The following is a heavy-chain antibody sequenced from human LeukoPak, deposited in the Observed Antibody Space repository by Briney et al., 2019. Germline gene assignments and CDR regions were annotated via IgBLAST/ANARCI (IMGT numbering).Heavy chain of an antibody. J-gene: IGHJ2*01. CDR2: VYYSGTT. V-gene: IGHV4-39*07. D-gene: IGHD6-13*01. CDR3: ARVYYSSSYDYWYFDL. CDR1: GGSISLSYYY. Sequence: SETLSLTCSVSGGSISLSYYYWGWIRQPPGKALEWIGSVYYSGTTSYNPSLKSRVTISVDMSKNHFSLRLSSVTAADTAVYYCARVYYSSSYDYWYFDLWGRGTLVTVSS.